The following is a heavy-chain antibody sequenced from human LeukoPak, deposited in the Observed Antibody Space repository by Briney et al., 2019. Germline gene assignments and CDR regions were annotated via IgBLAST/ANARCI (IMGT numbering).Heavy chain of an antibody. CDR1: GFTFNTAW. D-gene: IGHD2-15*01. V-gene: IGHV3-15*01. Sequence: GGSLRLSCAASGFTFNTAWMSWVRQAPGKGLEYVGRIKSKTDGGTTHYAAPVKGRFTISRDDSKNTLYLQMNSLRAEDTAVYYCARDRYCSGGSCLNWFDPWGQGTLVTVSS. CDR2: IKSKTDGGTT. CDR3: ARDRYCSGGSCLNWFDP. J-gene: IGHJ5*02.